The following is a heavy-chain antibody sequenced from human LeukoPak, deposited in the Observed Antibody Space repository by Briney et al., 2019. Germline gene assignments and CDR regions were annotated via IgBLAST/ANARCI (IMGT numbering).Heavy chain of an antibody. D-gene: IGHD1-1*01. Sequence: GGSLRLSCAASGFTFISYWMSWVRQAPGKGLEWVANIKQDGSEKYYVDSVMGRFTISRDNTKNSLYLQMNSLGAEDTAVYYCATTRGLDYWGQGTLVTVPS. J-gene: IGHJ4*02. CDR3: ATTRGLDY. V-gene: IGHV3-7*01. CDR1: GFTFISYW. CDR2: IKQDGSEK.